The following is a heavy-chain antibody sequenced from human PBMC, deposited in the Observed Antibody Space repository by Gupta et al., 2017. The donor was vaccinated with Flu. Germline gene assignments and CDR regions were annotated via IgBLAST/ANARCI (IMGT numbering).Heavy chain of an antibody. Sequence: QLQLQESGPGLVKPSQTLSLVCSVSGGSINSGIYYWRWIRQPAGKELEWIGRIYTSESTNYNPSLKSRVTMSLDKSKNQFSLSLTSVTAADTAIYYCARDGGAGGPPNWFDPWGPGTLVTVSS. V-gene: IGHV4-61*02. CDR2: IYTSEST. J-gene: IGHJ5*02. D-gene: IGHD3-10*01. CDR3: ARDGGAGGPPNWFDP. CDR1: GGSINSGIYY.